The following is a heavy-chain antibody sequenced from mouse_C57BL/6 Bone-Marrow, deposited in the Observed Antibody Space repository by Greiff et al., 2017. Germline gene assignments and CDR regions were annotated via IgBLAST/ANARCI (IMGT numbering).Heavy chain of an antibody. V-gene: IGHV3-6*01. Sequence: ESGPGLVKPSQSLSLTCSVTGYSITSGYYWNWIRQFPGNKLEWMGYISYDGSNNYNPSLKNRISITRDTSKNQFFLKLNSVTTEDTATYYCARRGVYYGNYADYGGQGTTLTVSS. D-gene: IGHD2-1*01. CDR3: ARRGVYYGNYADY. J-gene: IGHJ2*01. CDR1: GYSITSGYY. CDR2: ISYDGSN.